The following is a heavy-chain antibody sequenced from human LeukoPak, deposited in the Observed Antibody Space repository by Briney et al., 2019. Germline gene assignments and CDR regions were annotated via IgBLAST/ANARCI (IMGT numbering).Heavy chain of an antibody. CDR3: ARDGYCSSASCSDAFDI. Sequence: SETLSLTCTVSGGSISSGTYFWSWIRQSAGKELEWIGRIYTSGSTNYNPSLKSRATISVDTSKNQFSLNLSSVTAADTAVYYCARDGYCSSASCSDAFDIWGQGTMVTVSS. CDR1: GGSISSGTYF. CDR2: IYTSGST. J-gene: IGHJ3*02. D-gene: IGHD2-2*03. V-gene: IGHV4-61*02.